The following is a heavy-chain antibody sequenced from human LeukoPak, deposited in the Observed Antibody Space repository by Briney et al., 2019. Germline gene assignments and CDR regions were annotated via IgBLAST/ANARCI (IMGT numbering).Heavy chain of an antibody. Sequence: SVKVSCKASGGTFSDYALNWVRQAPGQGLEWMGVFIPILGTANSTQKFQGRVTIAADISTNTVYMELSSLRSEDTAVYFCAGIPVFGVVLHQEPVWGKGTTVTVSS. D-gene: IGHD3-3*01. J-gene: IGHJ6*04. CDR1: GGTFSDYA. CDR3: AGIPVFGVVLHQEPV. V-gene: IGHV1-69*10. CDR2: FIPILGTA.